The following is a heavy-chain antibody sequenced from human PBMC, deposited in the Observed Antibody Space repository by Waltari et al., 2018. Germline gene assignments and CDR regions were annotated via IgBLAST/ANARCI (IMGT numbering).Heavy chain of an antibody. J-gene: IGHJ6*02. V-gene: IGHV3-21*01. CDR1: GFTFSSYS. Sequence: EVQLVESGGGLVKHGGSLRLSCAASGFTFSSYSMNWFRQAPGKGLEWVSSISSSSSYIYYADSVKGRFTISRDNAKNSLYLQMNSLRAEDTAVYYCARDLDSSGWHYYYGMDVWGQGTTVTVSS. D-gene: IGHD6-19*01. CDR2: ISSSSSYI. CDR3: ARDLDSSGWHYYYGMDV.